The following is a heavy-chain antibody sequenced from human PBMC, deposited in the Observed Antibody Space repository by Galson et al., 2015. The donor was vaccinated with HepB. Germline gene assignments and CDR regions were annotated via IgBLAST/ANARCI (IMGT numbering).Heavy chain of an antibody. J-gene: IGHJ6*02. Sequence: PALVKPTQTLTLTCTFSGFSLSTSGVGVSWIRQPPGKALEWLALIDWDDDKYYSTSLKTRLTISKDTSKNQVVLTMTNMDPVDTATYYCARMGVYDSSGYYMGVPHYYYYGMDVWGQGTTVTVSS. D-gene: IGHD3-22*01. V-gene: IGHV2-70*01. CDR3: ARMGVYDSSGYYMGVPHYYYYGMDV. CDR1: GFSLSTSGVG. CDR2: IDWDDDK.